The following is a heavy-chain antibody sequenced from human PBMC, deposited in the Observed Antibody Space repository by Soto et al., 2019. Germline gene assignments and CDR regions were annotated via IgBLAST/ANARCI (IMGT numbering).Heavy chain of an antibody. J-gene: IGHJ4*02. CDR1: GFSFSTYA. D-gene: IGHD3-16*01. CDR2: ISYDGSNK. Sequence: QVQLVESGGGVVQPGMSLRLSCAASGFSFSTYAMHWVRQAPGKGLEWVTFISYDGSNKYYADSVKGRFTISSDNSKNTLYLQMNSLRPEDTAMYYCVRDVGGWGSDYWGQGALVTVSS. V-gene: IGHV3-30-3*01. CDR3: VRDVGGWGSDY.